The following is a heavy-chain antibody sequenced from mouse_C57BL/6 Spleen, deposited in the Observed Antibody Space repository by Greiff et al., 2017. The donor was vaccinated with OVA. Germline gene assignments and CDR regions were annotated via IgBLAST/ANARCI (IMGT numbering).Heavy chain of an antibody. CDR1: GYTFTDYY. CDR3: ARSDGYPVAY. Sequence: VQLQQSGPELVKPGASVKISCKASGYTFTDYYMNWVKQSHGKSLEWIGDINPNNGGTSYNQKFKGKATLTVDKSYSTAYMELRSLTSEDSAVYYCARSDGYPVAYWGQGTLVTVSA. V-gene: IGHV1-26*01. J-gene: IGHJ3*01. D-gene: IGHD2-3*01. CDR2: INPNNGGT.